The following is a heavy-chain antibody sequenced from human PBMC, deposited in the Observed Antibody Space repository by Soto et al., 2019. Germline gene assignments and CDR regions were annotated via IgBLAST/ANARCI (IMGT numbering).Heavy chain of an antibody. J-gene: IGHJ4*02. CDR2: ISYDGSNK. D-gene: IGHD2-21*02. CDR3: ARESREYCGGDCYYIYFDY. Sequence: LRLSCAASGFIFSSYAMHWVRQTPDKGLEWVTVISYDGSNKYYADSVKGRFTISRDNSKSTLSLQMNSLRAEDTAVYYCARESREYCGGDCYYIYFDYWGLGTLVTVSS. CDR1: GFIFSSYA. V-gene: IGHV3-30-3*01.